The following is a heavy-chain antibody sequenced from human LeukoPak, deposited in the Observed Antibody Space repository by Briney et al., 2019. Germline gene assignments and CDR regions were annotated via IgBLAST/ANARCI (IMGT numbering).Heavy chain of an antibody. CDR3: ARAASGGATGGVDY. D-gene: IGHD1-26*01. V-gene: IGHV1-69*04. Sequence: GASVKVSCKASGGTFSSYAISWVRQAPGQGLEWMGRIIPILGIANYAQKFQGRVTITADKSTSTAYMELSSLRSEDTAVYYCARAASGGATGGVDYWGQGTLVTVSS. CDR1: GGTFSSYA. J-gene: IGHJ4*02. CDR2: IIPILGIA.